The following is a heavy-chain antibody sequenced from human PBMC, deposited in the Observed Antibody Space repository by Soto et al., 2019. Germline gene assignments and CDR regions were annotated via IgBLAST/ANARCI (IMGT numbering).Heavy chain of an antibody. D-gene: IGHD2-8*01. CDR3: ARDIVLMEGCYYGMDV. Sequence: QVQLVESGGGVVQPGRSLRLSCAASGFTFSSYGMHWVRQAPGKGLEWVAVIWYDGSNKYYADSVKGRFTISRDNSKNTLYLQMNSLRAEDTAVYYCARDIVLMEGCYYGMDVWGQGTTVTVSS. J-gene: IGHJ6*02. V-gene: IGHV3-33*01. CDR2: IWYDGSNK. CDR1: GFTFSSYG.